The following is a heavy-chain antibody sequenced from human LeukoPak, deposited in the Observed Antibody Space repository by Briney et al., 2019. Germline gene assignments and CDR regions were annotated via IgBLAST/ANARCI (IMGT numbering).Heavy chain of an antibody. J-gene: IGHJ4*02. V-gene: IGHV3-30*03. D-gene: IGHD4-17*01. CDR1: GFTFSSYG. CDR3: AAPRRGDYFVFDY. Sequence: PGGSLRLSCAASGFTFSSYGMHWVRQAPGKGLEWVAVISYDGSNKYYADSVKGRFTISRDNSKNTLYLQMNSLRAEDTAVYYCAAPRRGDYFVFDYWGQGTLVTVSS. CDR2: ISYDGSNK.